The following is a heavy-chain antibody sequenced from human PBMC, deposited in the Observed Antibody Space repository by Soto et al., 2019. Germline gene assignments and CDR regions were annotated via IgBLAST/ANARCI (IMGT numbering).Heavy chain of an antibody. J-gene: IGHJ6*02. D-gene: IGHD3-10*01. CDR2: ISGSGGST. CDR3: AKETLITMVRGVITIYYYYGMDV. V-gene: IGHV3-23*01. Sequence: GGSLRLSCAASGFTFSSYAMSWVRQAPGKGLEWVSAISGSGGSTYYADSVKGRFTISRDNSKNTLYLQMNSLRAEDTAVYYCAKETLITMVRGVITIYYYYGMDVWGQGTTVTVSS. CDR1: GFTFSSYA.